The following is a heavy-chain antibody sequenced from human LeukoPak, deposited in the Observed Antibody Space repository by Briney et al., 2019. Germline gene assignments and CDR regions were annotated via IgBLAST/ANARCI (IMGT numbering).Heavy chain of an antibody. D-gene: IGHD3-22*01. J-gene: IGHJ4*02. CDR3: ARDDYYDSSGYYYGGDY. Sequence: SETLSLTCAVYGGSFSGYYWSWIRQPPGKGLEWIGEINHSVSTNYNPSLKSRVTISVETSKNQFSLKLSSVTAADTAVYYCARDDYYDSSGYYYGGDYWGQGTLVTVSS. CDR1: GGSFSGYY. CDR2: INHSVST. V-gene: IGHV4-34*01.